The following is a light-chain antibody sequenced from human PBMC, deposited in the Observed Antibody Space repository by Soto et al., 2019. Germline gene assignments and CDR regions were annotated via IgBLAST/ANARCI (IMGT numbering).Light chain of an antibody. V-gene: IGKV3-15*01. CDR3: QQRSSWLT. CDR1: QSVSSN. J-gene: IGKJ4*01. CDR2: GAS. Sequence: EIVMTQSPASLSVSPGERATLSCRASQSVSSNLAWYQQKPGQAPRLLIYGASTRATGIPDRFSGSGSGTDFTLTISRLEPEDFAVYYCQQRSSWLTFGGGTKVDI.